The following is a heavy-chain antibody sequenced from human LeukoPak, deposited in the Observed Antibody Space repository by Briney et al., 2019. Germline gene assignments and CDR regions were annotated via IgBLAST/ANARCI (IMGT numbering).Heavy chain of an antibody. Sequence: GGSLRLCCAASGFTFSSYSMNWVRQAPGKGLEWVSSSSSSSSYIYYADSVKGRFTISRDNAKNTLYLQMNSLRAEDTAVYYCALGSGYPTFDYWGQGTLVTVSS. D-gene: IGHD3-22*01. V-gene: IGHV3-21*01. CDR2: SSSSSSYI. CDR3: ALGSGYPTFDY. CDR1: GFTFSSYS. J-gene: IGHJ4*02.